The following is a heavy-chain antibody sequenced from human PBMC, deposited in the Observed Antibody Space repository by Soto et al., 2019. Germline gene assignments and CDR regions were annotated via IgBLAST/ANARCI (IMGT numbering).Heavy chain of an antibody. CDR1: GGSIGITSYY. V-gene: IGHV4-61*01. CDR3: ARGKYYGDCDY. CDR2: IYYSGSA. J-gene: IGHJ4*02. D-gene: IGHD4-17*01. Sequence: QVQLQESGPGVIRPSETLSLTCTVSGGSIGITSYYWTWIRQPPGKGLEWIGYIYYSGSASYNPXXXXXXXXXXXXXXXXXXXXXXXVXXXXXXXXXCARGKYYGDCDYWGQGTLVTVSS.